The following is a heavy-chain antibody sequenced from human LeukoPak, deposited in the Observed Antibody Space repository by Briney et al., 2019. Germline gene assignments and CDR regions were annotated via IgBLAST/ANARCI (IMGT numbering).Heavy chain of an antibody. CDR1: GFTFTTYV. CDR2: ISQTGRIE. J-gene: IGHJ6*03. Sequence: GGSLRLSCAASGFTFTTYVIHCVRQAPGQGREGVAVISQTGRIETYAGSLKGRFSHSRHNSQNTVHLKLNSLQMQDTGVYYCARDLAVALPTYYSYMDVWGKGPRSPSP. V-gene: IGHV3-30*04. CDR3: ARDLAVALPTYYSYMDV. D-gene: IGHD2-15*01.